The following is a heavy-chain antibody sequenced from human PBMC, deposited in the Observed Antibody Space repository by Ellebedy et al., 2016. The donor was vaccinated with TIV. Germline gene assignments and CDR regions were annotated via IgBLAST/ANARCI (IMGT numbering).Heavy chain of an antibody. CDR3: ARVLVGWWELRPSPGAFDI. D-gene: IGHD1-26*01. V-gene: IGHV4-59*01. J-gene: IGHJ3*02. CDR1: GGSISSYY. Sequence: MPSETLSLTCTVSGGSISSYYWSWIRQPPGKGLEWIGYIYYSGSTNYNPSLKSRVTISVDTSKNQFSLKLSSVTAADTAVYYCARVLVGWWELRPSPGAFDIWGQGTMVTVSS. CDR2: IYYSGST.